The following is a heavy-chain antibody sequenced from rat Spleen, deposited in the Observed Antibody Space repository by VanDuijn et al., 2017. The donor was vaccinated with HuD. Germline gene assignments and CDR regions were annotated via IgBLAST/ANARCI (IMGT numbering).Heavy chain of an antibody. D-gene: IGHD5-1*01. V-gene: IGHV2S12*01. Sequence: QVQLKESGPGLVQPSQTLSLTCTVSGFSLTSYHVSWVRQPPGKGLEWIAAISSGGSTYYNSALKSRLSISRDNSKSQVVLKMNSLQTEDTATYYCARGLGLDYWGQGVMVTVSS. CDR1: GFSLTSYH. CDR2: ISSGGST. CDR3: ARGLGLDY. J-gene: IGHJ2*01.